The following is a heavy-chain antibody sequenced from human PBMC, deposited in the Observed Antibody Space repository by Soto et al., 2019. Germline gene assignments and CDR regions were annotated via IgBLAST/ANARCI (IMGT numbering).Heavy chain of an antibody. CDR2: ISAYNGNT. D-gene: IGHD6-13*01. V-gene: IGHV1-18*04. CDR3: ARDLVYSSSWRGPGYYYGMDV. CDR1: GYPFTSYG. Sequence: XSVKVSCKASGYPFTSYGIIWVRQAPGQGLEWMGWISAYNGNTNYAQKLRGRVTMTTDTSTSTAYMELRSLRSDDTAVYYCARDLVYSSSWRGPGYYYGMDVWGQGTTVTVSS. J-gene: IGHJ6*02.